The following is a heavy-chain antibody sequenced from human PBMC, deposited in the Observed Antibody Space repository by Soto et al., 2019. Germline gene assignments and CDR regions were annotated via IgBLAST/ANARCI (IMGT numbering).Heavy chain of an antibody. CDR2: ISGGGIST. V-gene: IGHV3-23*01. Sequence: EVQLLESGGGLVQPGGSLTLSCAASGFTFSNYAMRWVRQAPGKGLEWVSAISGGGISTYYADSVRGRFTISRDNSRNTLYLRMNRLRAEDTAVYYCARDAISMVRGTNNGFDPWGQGTLVTVSS. CDR1: GFTFSNYA. J-gene: IGHJ5*02. CDR3: ARDAISMVRGTNNGFDP. D-gene: IGHD3-10*01.